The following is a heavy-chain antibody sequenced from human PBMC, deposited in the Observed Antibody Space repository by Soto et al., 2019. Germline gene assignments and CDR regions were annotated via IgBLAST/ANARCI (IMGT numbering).Heavy chain of an antibody. CDR2: ISYDGSNK. J-gene: IGHJ4*02. Sequence: QVQLVESGGGAVQPGRSLRLSCAASGFTFSSYAMHWVRQAPGKGLEWVAVISYDGSNKYYADSVKGRFTISRDNSKNTLYLQMNTLRAEDTAVYYCARDSYWGQGTLVTVSS. CDR1: GFTFSSYA. V-gene: IGHV3-30-3*01. CDR3: ARDSY.